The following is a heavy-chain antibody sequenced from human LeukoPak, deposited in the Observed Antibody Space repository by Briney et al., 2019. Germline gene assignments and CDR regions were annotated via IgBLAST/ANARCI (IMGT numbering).Heavy chain of an antibody. CDR2: IKQDGSEK. V-gene: IGHV3-7*01. CDR3: AELGITMIGGV. CDR1: VFIFSSYW. Sequence: GGSLRLTCAPSVFIFSSYWMCWVRQAPGKELEWVANIKQDGSEKYYVDSVKGRFTISRDNAKNSLYLQMNSLRAEDTAVYYCAELGITMIGGVWGKGTTVTISS. D-gene: IGHD3-10*02. J-gene: IGHJ6*04.